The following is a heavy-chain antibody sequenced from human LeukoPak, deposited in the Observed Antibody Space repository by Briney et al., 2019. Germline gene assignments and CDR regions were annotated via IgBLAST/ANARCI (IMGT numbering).Heavy chain of an antibody. D-gene: IGHD4-17*01. V-gene: IGHV4-59*01. J-gene: IGHJ6*02. CDR2: IYYSGRT. CDR1: GGSISSYY. Sequence: PSETLSLTCTVSGGSISSYYWSWIRQPPGKGLEYIGSIYYSGRTYYNPSLKSRVSISIDTSKNQFSLKLNSVTAADTAVYYCARDSTVTTYYYYYGMDVWGQGTTVTVSS. CDR3: ARDSTVTTYYYYYGMDV.